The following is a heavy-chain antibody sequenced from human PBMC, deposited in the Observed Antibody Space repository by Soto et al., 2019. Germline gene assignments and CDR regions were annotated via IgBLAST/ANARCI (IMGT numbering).Heavy chain of an antibody. J-gene: IGHJ4*02. Sequence: QVQLVESGGGVVQPGRSLRLSCAASGFTFSSYGMHWVRQAPGKRLEWVAVISYDGSNKYYADSVKGRFTISRDNSKNTLYLQMNSLRAEDTAVYYCAKSIGIAVAGSLFGFDYWGQGTLVTVSS. CDR2: ISYDGSNK. V-gene: IGHV3-30*18. CDR3: AKSIGIAVAGSLFGFDY. CDR1: GFTFSSYG. D-gene: IGHD6-19*01.